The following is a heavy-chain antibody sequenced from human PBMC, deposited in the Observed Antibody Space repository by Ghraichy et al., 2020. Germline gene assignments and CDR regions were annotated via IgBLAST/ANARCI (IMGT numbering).Heavy chain of an antibody. CDR3: ARAKGDY. Sequence: SETLSLTCVVSGASISSSVYYWSWIRQHPGKGLEWIGHIYNSGSTYYNPSLRSRVAISLDASKNQFSLNLTSVTAADTALYCCARAKGDYWSPGTLVTVSS. CDR2: IYNSGST. CDR1: GASISSSVYY. J-gene: IGHJ4*02. V-gene: IGHV4-31*02.